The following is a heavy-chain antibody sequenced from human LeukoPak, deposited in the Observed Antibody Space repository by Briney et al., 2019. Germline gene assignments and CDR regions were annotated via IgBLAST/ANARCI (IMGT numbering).Heavy chain of an antibody. CDR1: AFFLSNHY. V-gene: IGHV4-59*08. CDR3: VRHSRVVAFDY. J-gene: IGHJ4*02. D-gene: IGHD2-15*01. Sequence: SETLSLTCLVSAFFLSNHYSSWLRPPPGKGLEWIGYIYYTGNTNYNPSLKSRVTISEDTSKNQVSLEMTSVTAADTAVYDCVRHSRVVAFDYWGQGNLVTVSS. CDR2: IYYTGNT.